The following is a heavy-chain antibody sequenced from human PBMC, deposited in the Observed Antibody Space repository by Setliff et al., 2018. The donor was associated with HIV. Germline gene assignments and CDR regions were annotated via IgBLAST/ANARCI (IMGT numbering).Heavy chain of an antibody. J-gene: IGHJ5*01. D-gene: IGHD5-18*01. CDR3: ARGRYSYGPGWFDS. Sequence: PSETLSLTCAVSGYSVSSGYHWGWIRQPPGKGLEWIGSIYHSGSTYYNPSLKSRVTISVDTSKNQFSLKLSSLTAADTAVFYCARGRYSYGPGWFDSWAQGAVVTVSS. CDR1: GYSVSSGYH. CDR2: IYHSGST. V-gene: IGHV4-38-2*01.